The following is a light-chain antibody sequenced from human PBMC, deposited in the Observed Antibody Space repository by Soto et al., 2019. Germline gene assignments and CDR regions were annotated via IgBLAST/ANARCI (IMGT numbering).Light chain of an antibody. CDR1: SSDVGGHNY. CDR2: DVS. V-gene: IGLV2-14*03. CDR3: SSYTRXTFV. J-gene: IGLJ1*01. Sequence: QSVLTQPASVSGSPGQSITIPCTGTSSDVGGHNYVSWYQQHPGKAPKLILYDVSDRPSGVSSRFSGSKSGNTASLTISGLQAEDEADYYCSSYTRXTFVFGTGTKVTVL.